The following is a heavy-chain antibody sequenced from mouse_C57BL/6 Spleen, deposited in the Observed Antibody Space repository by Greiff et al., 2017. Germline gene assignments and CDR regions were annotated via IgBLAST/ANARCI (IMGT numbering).Heavy chain of an antibody. V-gene: IGHV14-2*01. CDR2: IDPEDGET. J-gene: IGHJ1*03. Sequence: VQLKESGAELVKPGASVKLSCTASGFNIKDYYMHWVKQRTEQGLEWIGRIDPEDGETKYAPKFQGKATITADTSSNTAYLQLSSLTSEDTAVYYCASYYYGSSSRGYFDVWGTGTTVTVSS. D-gene: IGHD1-1*01. CDR3: ASYYYGSSSRGYFDV. CDR1: GFNIKDYY.